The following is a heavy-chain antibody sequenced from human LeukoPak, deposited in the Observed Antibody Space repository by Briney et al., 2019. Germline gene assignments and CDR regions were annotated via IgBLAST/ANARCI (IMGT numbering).Heavy chain of an antibody. CDR3: ARDRGRGYSYGYDLDY. V-gene: IGHV1-69*05. J-gene: IGHJ4*02. Sequence: SVKVSCKASGGTFSSYAISWVRQAPGQGLEWMGRIIPIFGTANYAQKFQGRGTITTDESTSTAYMGLSSLRSEDTAVYYCARDRGRGYSYGYDLDYWGQGTLVTVSS. CDR2: IIPIFGTA. CDR1: GGTFSSYA. D-gene: IGHD5-18*01.